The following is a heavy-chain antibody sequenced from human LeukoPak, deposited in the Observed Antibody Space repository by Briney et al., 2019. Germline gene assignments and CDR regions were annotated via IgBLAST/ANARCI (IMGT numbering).Heavy chain of an antibody. CDR1: GGSFSGYY. J-gene: IGHJ4*02. V-gene: IGHV4-34*01. D-gene: IGHD3-3*01. CDR3: ARIRSGYCDY. CDR2: INHSGST. Sequence: PSETLSLTCAVYGGSFSGYYWSWIRQPPGKGLEWIGEINHSGSTNYNPSLKSRVTISVDTSKNQFSLKLSSVTAADTAVYYCARIRSGYCDYWGQGTLVTVSS.